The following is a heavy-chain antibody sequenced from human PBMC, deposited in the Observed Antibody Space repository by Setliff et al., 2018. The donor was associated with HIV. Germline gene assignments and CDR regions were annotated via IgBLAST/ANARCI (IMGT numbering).Heavy chain of an antibody. CDR2: FYTSGST. Sequence: ASETLSLTCTVSGGSISSGSYYWSWSRQPAGKGLEWIGRFYTSGSTNYNPSLKSRVTMSVDTSKNQFSLKVRYVTAADTAIYYCASYRKAERWLQLGGNFAYWGQGTLVTVSS. V-gene: IGHV4-61*02. D-gene: IGHD5-12*01. CDR1: GGSISSGSYY. J-gene: IGHJ4*02. CDR3: ASYRKAERWLQLGGNFAY.